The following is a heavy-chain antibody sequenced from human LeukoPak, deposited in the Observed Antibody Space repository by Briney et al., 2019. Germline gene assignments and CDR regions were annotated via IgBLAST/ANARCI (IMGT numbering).Heavy chain of an antibody. V-gene: IGHV3-13*01. CDR1: GFTFSSYD. CDR2: IGTAGDT. D-gene: IGHD6-13*01. J-gene: IGHJ3*02. Sequence: PGGSLRLSCAASGFTFSSYDMHWVRQATGKGLEWVSAIGTAGDTYYPGSVKGRFTISRENAKNSLYLQMNSLRAGDTAVYYCARGVVAAGTGASDIWGQGTMVTVSS. CDR3: ARGVVAAGTGASDI.